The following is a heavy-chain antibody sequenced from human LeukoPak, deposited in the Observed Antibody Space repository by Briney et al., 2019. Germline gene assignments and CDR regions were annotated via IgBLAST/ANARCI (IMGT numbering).Heavy chain of an antibody. CDR2: MNPNSGNT. CDR1: GYTFTSYD. Sequence: RASVKVSCXASGYTFTSYDINWVRQATGQGLEWMGWMNPNSGNTGYAQKFQGRVTMTRNTSISTAYMELSSLRSEDTAVYYCARGLMTTVTTVTPGPPDDYWGQGTLVTVSS. J-gene: IGHJ4*02. CDR3: ARGLMTTVTTVTPGPPDDY. V-gene: IGHV1-8*01. D-gene: IGHD4-11*01.